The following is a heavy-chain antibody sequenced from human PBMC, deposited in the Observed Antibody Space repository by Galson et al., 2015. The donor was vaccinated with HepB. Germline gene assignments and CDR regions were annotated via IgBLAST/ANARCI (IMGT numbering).Heavy chain of an antibody. CDR3: ARGSNNWEY. V-gene: IGHV3-30*03. D-gene: IGHD1-1*01. CDR1: GFTFSSYG. CDR2: ISYDGSNK. J-gene: IGHJ4*02. Sequence: SLRLSCAASGFTFSSYGMHWVRQAPGKGLEWVAVISYDGSNKYYADSVKGRFTISRDNAKNSLYLQMNSLRAEDTAVYYCARGSNNWEYWGQGTLVTVSS.